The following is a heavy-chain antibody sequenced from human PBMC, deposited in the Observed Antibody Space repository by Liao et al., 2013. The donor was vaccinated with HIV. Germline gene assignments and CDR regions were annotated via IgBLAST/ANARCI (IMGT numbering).Heavy chain of an antibody. Sequence: QLLLQESGPRMVKPSETLSLICSVSNGSLLSSSYYWAWIRQSPGKGLEWIGEVSRGGRASYNPSLKSRVTISSDTSATRFSLRLNSVTASDTATYYCARGKAWGFRVHFDYWGQGTLVTVSS. CDR1: NGSLLSSSYY. V-gene: IGHV4-39*02. CDR3: ARGKAWGFRVHFDY. CDR2: VSRGGRA. D-gene: IGHD3-10*01. J-gene: IGHJ4*02.